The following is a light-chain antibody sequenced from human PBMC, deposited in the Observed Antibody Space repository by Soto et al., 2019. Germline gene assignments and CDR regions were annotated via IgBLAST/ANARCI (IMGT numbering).Light chain of an antibody. Sequence: QSALTQPPSVSGAPGQRVTISCAGSSSNIGAGYNIHWYQQLPGTAPKLLIYDNNHRPSGVPDRFSGSKSGTSASLAITGLQAEDEADYYCQSYDRSLSGYVFGTGTKVT. CDR3: QSYDRSLSGYV. CDR2: DNN. CDR1: SSNIGAGYN. J-gene: IGLJ1*01. V-gene: IGLV1-40*01.